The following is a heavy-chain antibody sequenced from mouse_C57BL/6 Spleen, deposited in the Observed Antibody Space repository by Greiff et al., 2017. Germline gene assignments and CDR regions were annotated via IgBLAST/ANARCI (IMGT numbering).Heavy chain of an antibody. V-gene: IGHV5-15*01. CDR3: ARRGISGAMDY. CDR1: GFTFSDYG. CDR2: ISNLAYSI. J-gene: IGHJ4*01. Sequence: EVHLVESGGGLVQPGGSLKLSCAASGFTFSDYGMAWVRQAPRKGPEWVAFISNLAYSIYYADTVTGRFTISRENAKNTLYLEMSSLRSEDTAMYYCARRGISGAMDYWGQGTSVTVSS.